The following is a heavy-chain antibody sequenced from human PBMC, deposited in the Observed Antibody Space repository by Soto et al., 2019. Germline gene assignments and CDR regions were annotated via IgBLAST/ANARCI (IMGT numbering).Heavy chain of an antibody. Sequence: QVQLVQSGAEVKKPGSSVKVSCKASGGTFSSYAISWVRQAPGQGLEWMGGIIPLFGTANYEQKFQGRVTITADKSTSTAYMELSSLRSEDTAVYYCARDWVWTWLLGYWGQGTLVTVSS. CDR1: GGTFSSYA. CDR2: IIPLFGTA. CDR3: ARDWVWTWLLGY. V-gene: IGHV1-69*06. D-gene: IGHD6-19*01. J-gene: IGHJ4*02.